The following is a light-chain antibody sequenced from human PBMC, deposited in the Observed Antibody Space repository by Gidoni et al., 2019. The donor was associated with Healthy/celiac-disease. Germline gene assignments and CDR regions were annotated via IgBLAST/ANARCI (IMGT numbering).Light chain of an antibody. J-gene: IGKJ2*01. Sequence: QPPSSLSASVGDRVTITCRASQSISSYLNWYQQKPGKAPKLLIYAASSLQSGFPSRFSGSGSGTDFTLTISSLQPEDFATYYCQQSYSTPYTFGQGTKLEIK. CDR2: AAS. CDR1: QSISSY. CDR3: QQSYSTPYT. V-gene: IGKV1-39*01.